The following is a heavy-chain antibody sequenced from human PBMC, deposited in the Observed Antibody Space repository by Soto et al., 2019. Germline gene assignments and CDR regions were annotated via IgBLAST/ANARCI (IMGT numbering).Heavy chain of an antibody. CDR3: AKDLSPLLWLPSSLYFDY. V-gene: IGHV3-23*01. CDR2: ISGSGGST. Sequence: GGSLRLSCAASGFTFSSYAMSWVRQAPGKGLEWVSAISGSGGSTYYADSVKGRFTISRDNSKNTLYLQMNSLRAEDTAVYYCAKDLSPLLWLPSSLYFDYWGQGTLVTVSS. D-gene: IGHD3-10*01. J-gene: IGHJ4*02. CDR1: GFTFSSYA.